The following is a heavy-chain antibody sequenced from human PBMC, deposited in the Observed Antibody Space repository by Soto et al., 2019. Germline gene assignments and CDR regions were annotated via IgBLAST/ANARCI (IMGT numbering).Heavy chain of an antibody. V-gene: IGHV4-39*01. CDR3: ASLTGSLYWYFDL. J-gene: IGHJ2*01. CDR2: ISYGGNT. D-gene: IGHD7-27*01. Sequence: QLQLQESGPGLVKPSETLSLTCTVSGGSISSSNYYWGWIRQPPGKGLEWIGSISYGGNTYYNPSLKRRATISVDTSKNQFSLKLSSVTAADTAVYYCASLTGSLYWYFDLWGRGTLATVSS. CDR1: GGSISSSNYY.